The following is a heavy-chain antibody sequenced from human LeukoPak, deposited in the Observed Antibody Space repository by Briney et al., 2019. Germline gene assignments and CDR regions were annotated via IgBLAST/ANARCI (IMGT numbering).Heavy chain of an antibody. D-gene: IGHD3-10*01. CDR1: GYTFTSYG. V-gene: IGHV1-18*01. Sequence: ASVKVSCKASGYTFTSYGISWVRQAPGQGLEWMGWISAYNGNTNYAQKLQGRVTMTTDTSTSTAYMELRSLRSDDTAVYYCARTVLLWLGEEVTGGNWFDPWGQGTLVTVSS. CDR2: ISAYNGNT. J-gene: IGHJ5*02. CDR3: ARTVLLWLGEEVTGGNWFDP.